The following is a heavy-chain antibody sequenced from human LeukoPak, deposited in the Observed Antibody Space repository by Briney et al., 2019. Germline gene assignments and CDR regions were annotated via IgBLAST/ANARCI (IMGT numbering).Heavy chain of an antibody. CDR2: IYTSRST. D-gene: IGHD3-9*01. V-gene: IGHV4-4*07. Sequence: SETLSLTCTVSGGSISSYYWSWIRQPAGKGLEWIGRIYTSRSTNYNPSLKSRVTMSVDTSKNQFSLKLSSVTAADTAVYYCAREPPHYDILTGSFDYWGQGTLVTVSS. J-gene: IGHJ4*02. CDR3: AREPPHYDILTGSFDY. CDR1: GGSISSYY.